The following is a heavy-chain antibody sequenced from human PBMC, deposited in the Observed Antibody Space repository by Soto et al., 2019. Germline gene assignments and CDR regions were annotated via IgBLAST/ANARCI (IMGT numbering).Heavy chain of an antibody. Sequence: QVQLVESGGGVVQPGRSLRLSCAASGFTFSSYAMHWVRQAPGKGLEWVAVISYDGSNKYYADSVKGRFTISRDNSKNXLXXQMNSLRAEDTAVYYCAREPMDTAMVTYYYYGMDVWGQGTTVTVSS. CDR2: ISYDGSNK. J-gene: IGHJ6*02. D-gene: IGHD5-18*01. V-gene: IGHV3-30-3*01. CDR1: GFTFSSYA. CDR3: AREPMDTAMVTYYYYGMDV.